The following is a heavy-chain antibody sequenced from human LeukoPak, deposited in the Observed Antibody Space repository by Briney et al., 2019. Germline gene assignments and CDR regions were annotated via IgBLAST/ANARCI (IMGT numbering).Heavy chain of an antibody. Sequence: VASVKASCKASGYTFTSYGISWVRQAPGQGLEWMGWINTNTGNPTYAQGFTGRFVFSLDTSVSTAYLQISSLKAEDTAVYYCARFYSGSYSYFDYWGQGTLVTVSS. CDR3: ARFYSGSYSYFDY. J-gene: IGHJ4*02. D-gene: IGHD1-26*01. CDR1: GYTFTSYG. V-gene: IGHV7-4-1*02. CDR2: INTNTGNP.